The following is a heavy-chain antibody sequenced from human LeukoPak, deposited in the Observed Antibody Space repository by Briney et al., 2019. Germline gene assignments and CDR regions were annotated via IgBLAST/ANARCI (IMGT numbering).Heavy chain of an antibody. CDR3: ARVWGLAVAGGEIEY. V-gene: IGHV3-48*02. Sequence: PGGSLRLSCAASGFTSSSYSMNWVRQAPGKGLEWVSYISSSGTTIYYADSVKGRFTISRDNAKNSLYLQMNSLRDEDTAVYYCARVWGLAVAGGEIEYWGQGTLVTVSS. CDR1: GFTSSSYS. J-gene: IGHJ4*02. CDR2: ISSSGTTI. D-gene: IGHD6-13*01.